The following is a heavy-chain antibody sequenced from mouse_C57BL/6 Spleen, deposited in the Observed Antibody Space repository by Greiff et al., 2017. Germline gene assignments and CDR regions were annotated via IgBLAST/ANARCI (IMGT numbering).Heavy chain of an antibody. Sequence: EVKLMESGEGLVKPGGSLKLSCAASGFTFSSYAMSWVRQTPEKRLEWVAYISSGGDYIYYADTVKGRFTISRDNARNTLYLQMSSLKSEDTAMYYCTRASEFITTVVFDYWGQGTTLTVSS. CDR3: TRASEFITTVVFDY. CDR1: GFTFSSYA. V-gene: IGHV5-9-1*02. D-gene: IGHD1-1*01. J-gene: IGHJ2*01. CDR2: ISSGGDYI.